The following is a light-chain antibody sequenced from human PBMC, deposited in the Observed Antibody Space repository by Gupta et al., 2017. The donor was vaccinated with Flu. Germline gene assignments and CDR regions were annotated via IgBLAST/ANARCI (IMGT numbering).Light chain of an antibody. V-gene: IGLV5-45*02. J-gene: IGLJ3*02. CDR2: YRSDSDK. Sequence: QPLLTQPSSLSDSPGASARLTRPLRSGIDVGPYHIYWFQQKPGSPPQYSMRYRSDSDKQQGSGVPSRFSVSKVASANAGFLFISGIQSDDDADYYCQVWHRSAWVFGGGTKLTVL. CDR3: QVWHRSAWV. CDR1: SGIDVGPYH.